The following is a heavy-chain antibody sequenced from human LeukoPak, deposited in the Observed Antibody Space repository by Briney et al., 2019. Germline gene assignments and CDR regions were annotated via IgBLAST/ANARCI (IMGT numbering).Heavy chain of an antibody. CDR1: GFTFSSYA. V-gene: IGHV3-23*01. D-gene: IGHD6-19*01. J-gene: IGHJ4*02. CDR2: ISGSGGST. Sequence: PGGSLRLSCAASGFTFSSYAMSWVRQAPGKGLEWVSAISGSGGSTYYADSVKGRFTISRDNSKNTLYLQMNSLRAEDTAVYCCAKDCGYSSGWPHFDYWGQGTLVTVSS. CDR3: AKDCGYSSGWPHFDY.